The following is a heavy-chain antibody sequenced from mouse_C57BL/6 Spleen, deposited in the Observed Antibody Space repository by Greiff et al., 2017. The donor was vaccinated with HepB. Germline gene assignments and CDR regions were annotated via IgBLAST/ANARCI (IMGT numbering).Heavy chain of an antibody. J-gene: IGHJ2*01. CDR1: GFNIKDDY. CDR3: TTRYGDYFDD. CDR2: IDPENGDT. Sequence: EVQLQQSGAELVRPGASVKLSCTASGFNIKDDYMHWVKQRPEQGLEWIGWIDPENGDTEYASKFQGKATITADTSSNTAYLQLSSLTSEDTAVYYCTTRYGDYFDDWGQGTTLTVSS. V-gene: IGHV14-4*01. D-gene: IGHD1-1*01.